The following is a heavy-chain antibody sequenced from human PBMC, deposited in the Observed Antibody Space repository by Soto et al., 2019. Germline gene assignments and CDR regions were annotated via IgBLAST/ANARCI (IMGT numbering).Heavy chain of an antibody. V-gene: IGHV1-18*01. J-gene: IGHJ2*01. CDR2: ISAYNGNT. Sequence: ASVKVSCKASGYTFTSYGISWVRQAPGQGLEWMGWISAYNGNTNYAQKIQGRVTMTTDTSTSTAYMELRSLRSDDTAVYYCAGKSSGWCFDLWGRGTLVTVSS. CDR1: GYTFTSYG. CDR3: AGKSSGWCFDL. D-gene: IGHD1-26*01.